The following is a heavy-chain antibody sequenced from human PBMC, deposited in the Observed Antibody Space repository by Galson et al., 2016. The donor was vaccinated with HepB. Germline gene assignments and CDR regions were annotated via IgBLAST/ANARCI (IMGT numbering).Heavy chain of an antibody. Sequence: SVKVSCKASGYTFTGYYVHWVRQAPGQGLEWVGWVTPSSGGTKYAQKFQGRVTMTRDTSISTAYMEVTGLTSDDTAVYYCVRGSLRGPRTEDYFDYWGPGTLVTVSS. CDR3: VRGSLRGPRTEDYFDY. CDR2: VTPSSGGT. D-gene: IGHD3-16*01. V-gene: IGHV1-2*02. J-gene: IGHJ4*03. CDR1: GYTFTGYY.